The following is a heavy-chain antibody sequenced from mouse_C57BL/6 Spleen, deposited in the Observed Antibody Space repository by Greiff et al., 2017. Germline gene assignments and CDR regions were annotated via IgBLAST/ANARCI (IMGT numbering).Heavy chain of an antibody. J-gene: IGHJ2*01. V-gene: IGHV14-4*01. CDR1: GFNIKDDY. CDR3: TTRLDY. CDR2: IDPENGDT. Sequence: EVKVVESGAELVRPGASVKLSCTASGFNIKDDYMHWVKQRPEQGLEWIGWIDPENGDTEYASKFQGKATITADTSSNTAYLQLSSLTSEDTAVYYCTTRLDYWGQGTTLTVSS.